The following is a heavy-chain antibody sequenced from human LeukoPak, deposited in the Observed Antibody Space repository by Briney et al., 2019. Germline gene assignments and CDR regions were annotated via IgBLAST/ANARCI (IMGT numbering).Heavy chain of an antibody. CDR2: IYSGGST. J-gene: IGHJ4*02. V-gene: IGHV3-66*01. CDR1: GFTFSSYA. CDR3: AREFCGGDCPLDY. D-gene: IGHD2-21*02. Sequence: GGSLRLSCAASGFTFSSYAMHWVRQAPGKGLEWVSVIYSGGSTYYADSVKGRFTISRDNSKNTLYLQMNSLRAEDTAVYYCAREFCGGDCPLDYWGQGTLVTVSS.